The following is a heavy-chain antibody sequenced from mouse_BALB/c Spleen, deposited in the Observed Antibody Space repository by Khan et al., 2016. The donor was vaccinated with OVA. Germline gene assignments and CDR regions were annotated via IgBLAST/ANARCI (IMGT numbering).Heavy chain of an antibody. D-gene: IGHD2-2*01. V-gene: IGHV5-6*01. CDR1: GFTFTSYG. J-gene: IGHJ3*01. Sequence: EVELVESGGDLVKPGGSLKLSCAASGFTFTSYGMSWVRQTPDKRLEWVATITNGGSYTYYPDSVTGRFTISSDNAKNTLYLQMSSLKSEDTAMYYCARRGYDEAWFAYWGQGTLVTVSA. CDR2: ITNGGSYT. CDR3: ARRGYDEAWFAY.